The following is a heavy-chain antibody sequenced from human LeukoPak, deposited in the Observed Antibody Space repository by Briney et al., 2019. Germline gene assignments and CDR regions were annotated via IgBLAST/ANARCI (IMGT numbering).Heavy chain of an antibody. D-gene: IGHD3-16*01. V-gene: IGHV3-53*01. CDR2: IYTGGSS. CDR3: ARDLGDREDGYYYYYMDV. Sequence: GGSLRLSCAASGFSVSNNYMSWVRQAPGKGLEWVSVIYTGGSSYYAGSVKGRFTISRDSSKNTLYLQMNSLRAEDTAVYYCARDLGDREDGYYYYYMDVSGKGSTVTVSS. CDR1: GFSVSNNY. J-gene: IGHJ6*03.